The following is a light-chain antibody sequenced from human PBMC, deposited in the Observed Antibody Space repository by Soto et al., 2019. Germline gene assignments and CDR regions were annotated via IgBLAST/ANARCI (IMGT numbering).Light chain of an antibody. CDR2: DVT. Sequence: QSVLAQPASVSGSPGQSITISCTGASSDVGGYIYVSWYQQHPGKAPKLMIYDVTSRPSGVSYRFSGSKSGNTASLTISGIQAEYEADYSCSSYSTISDSVF. J-gene: IGLJ2*01. CDR3: SSYSTISDSV. CDR1: SSDVGGYIY. V-gene: IGLV2-14*01.